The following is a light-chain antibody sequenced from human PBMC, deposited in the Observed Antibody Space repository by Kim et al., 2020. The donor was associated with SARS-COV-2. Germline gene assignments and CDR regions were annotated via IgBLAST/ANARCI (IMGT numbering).Light chain of an antibody. Sequence: SVSAGEGGTLSCRASPSVTSHLAWYPQKPGRAPRLLIYGPSTRATGIPARFTGSGSGTEFTLTISSLQSEDFAVYYCQQYHDWPLTFGGGTKVEI. CDR1: PSVTSH. V-gene: IGKV3-15*01. CDR2: GPS. CDR3: QQYHDWPLT. J-gene: IGKJ4*01.